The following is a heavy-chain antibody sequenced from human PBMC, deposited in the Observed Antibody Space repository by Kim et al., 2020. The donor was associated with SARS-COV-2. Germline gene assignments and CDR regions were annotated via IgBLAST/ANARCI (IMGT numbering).Heavy chain of an antibody. CDR3: ARGITIFGVVTNGMDV. J-gene: IGHJ6*02. Sequence: SLEGRVTISVDTSKNPFSLKLSSVTAADTAVYYCARGITIFGVVTNGMDVWGQGTTVTVSS. D-gene: IGHD3-3*01. V-gene: IGHV4-31*02.